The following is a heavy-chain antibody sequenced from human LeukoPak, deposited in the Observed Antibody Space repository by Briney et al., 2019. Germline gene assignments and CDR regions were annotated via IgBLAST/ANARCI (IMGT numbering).Heavy chain of an antibody. J-gene: IGHJ4*02. CDR1: GGSISSYY. CDR3: ARGARPDY. D-gene: IGHD6-6*01. Sequence: SETLSLTCTVSGGSISSYYWSWIRQPPGKGLEWIGYIYYSGSTNYNPSLKSRVTVSVDTSKNQFSLKLSSVTAADTAVYYCARGARPDYWGQGTLVTVSS. V-gene: IGHV4-59*01. CDR2: IYYSGST.